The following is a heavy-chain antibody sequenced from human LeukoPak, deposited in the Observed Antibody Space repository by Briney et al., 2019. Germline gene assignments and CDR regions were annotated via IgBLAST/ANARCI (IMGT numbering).Heavy chain of an antibody. J-gene: IGHJ6*03. CDR1: GGTFSSYA. V-gene: IGHV1-69*05. CDR2: TIPIFGTA. D-gene: IGHD2-2*01. CDR3: ASGQIVVVPAAPGYYYYMDV. Sequence: ASVKVSCKASGGTFSSYAISWVRQAPGQGLEWMGRTIPIFGTANYAQKFQGRVTITTDESTSTAYMELSSLRSEDTAVYYCASGQIVVVPAAPGYYYYMDVWGKGTTVTVSS.